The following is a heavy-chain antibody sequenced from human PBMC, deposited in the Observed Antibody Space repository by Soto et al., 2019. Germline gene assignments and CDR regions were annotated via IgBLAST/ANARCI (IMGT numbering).Heavy chain of an antibody. CDR2: ISSGGGSK. CDR1: GFTFVDYA. V-gene: IGHV3-23*01. CDR3: VKDWQYTVHRYSGSPLQVRPPPFIDA. J-gene: IGHJ5*02. D-gene: IGHD1-26*01. Sequence: EVQLLESGGGLVQPGGSLRLSCAASGFTFVDYAMGWVRQAPGKGLEWVSVISSGGGSKHYADSVKGRFTLSRDNSGHTLSLQMNSLGVEDTAIYYCVKDWQYTVHRYSGSPLQVRPPPFIDAWGLGTLVTVSS.